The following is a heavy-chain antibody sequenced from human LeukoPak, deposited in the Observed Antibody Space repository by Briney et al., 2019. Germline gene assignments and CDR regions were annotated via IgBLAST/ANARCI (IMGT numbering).Heavy chain of an antibody. CDR2: INPSGGST. V-gene: IGHV1-46*01. Sequence: ASVKVSCKASGYTFTSYYMHWVRQAPGQGLEWMGIINPSGGSTSYAQKFQGRVTMTRDTSTSTVYMELSSLRSEDTAVYYCARVSTMIVSPPYLDVWGQGTTVTVSS. J-gene: IGHJ6*02. CDR3: ARVSTMIVSPPYLDV. CDR1: GYTFTSYY. D-gene: IGHD3-22*01.